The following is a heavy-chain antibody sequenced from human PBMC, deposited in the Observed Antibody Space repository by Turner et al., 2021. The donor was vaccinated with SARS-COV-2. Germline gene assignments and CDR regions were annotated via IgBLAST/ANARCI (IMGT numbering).Heavy chain of an antibody. CDR2: IWYDGSNK. CDR1: GFSFRSYG. V-gene: IGHV3-33*01. D-gene: IGHD6-19*01. Sequence: QVPLVESGGGVVQPARSLRVACAASGFSFRSYGMHWVRQAPGKGLGWVAVIWYDGSNKYYADSVKGRFTISRDNSKNTLYLQMNSLRAEDTAVYYCARDKGEGSSGWLIPSGSYYFDYWGQGTLVTVSS. J-gene: IGHJ4*02. CDR3: ARDKGEGSSGWLIPSGSYYFDY.